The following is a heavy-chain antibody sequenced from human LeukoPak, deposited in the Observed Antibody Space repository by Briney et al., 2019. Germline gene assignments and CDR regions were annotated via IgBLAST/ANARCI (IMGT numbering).Heavy chain of an antibody. CDR1: GGSFSGYY. Sequence: PSETLSLTCAVYGGSFSGYYWSWIRQPPGKGREWFGEINHSGSTNYNPSLKSRVTISVDTSKNQFSLKLSSVTAADTAVYYCARGRGVGATTRVDYWGQGTLVTVSS. CDR2: INHSGST. D-gene: IGHD1-26*01. CDR3: ARGRGVGATTRVDY. J-gene: IGHJ4*02. V-gene: IGHV4-34*01.